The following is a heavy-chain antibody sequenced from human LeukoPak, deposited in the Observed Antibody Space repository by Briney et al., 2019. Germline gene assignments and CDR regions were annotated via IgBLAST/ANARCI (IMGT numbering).Heavy chain of an antibody. J-gene: IGHJ4*02. Sequence: GGSLRLSCAASGFTFSSYAMSWVRQAPGKGLEWVSAISGSGGSTYYADSVKGRFTISRDNSKNTLYLQMDSLRAEDTAVYYCAKSESPYFGYYFDYWGQGTLVTVSS. V-gene: IGHV3-23*01. CDR1: GFTFSSYA. D-gene: IGHD3-10*01. CDR2: ISGSGGST. CDR3: AKSESPYFGYYFDY.